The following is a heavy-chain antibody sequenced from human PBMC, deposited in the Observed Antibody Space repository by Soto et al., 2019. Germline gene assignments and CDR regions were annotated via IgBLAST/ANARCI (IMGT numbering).Heavy chain of an antibody. Sequence: GGSLRLSCAASGFIFNTYSMDWVRQAPGKGLEWVASISPSGSYMYYGDSLKGRFTVSRDNAKNSLYLQMDSLRADDTAIYYCARFGLVSFDCWGQGTLVTVSS. CDR1: GFIFNTYS. CDR3: ARFGLVSFDC. V-gene: IGHV3-21*01. J-gene: IGHJ4*02. CDR2: ISPSGSYM. D-gene: IGHD3-3*01.